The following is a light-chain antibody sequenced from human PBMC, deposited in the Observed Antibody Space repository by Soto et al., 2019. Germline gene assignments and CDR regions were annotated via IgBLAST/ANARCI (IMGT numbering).Light chain of an antibody. CDR2: INSDGSH. J-gene: IGLJ3*02. CDR1: SGHSTYA. V-gene: IGLV4-69*01. CDR3: QSWGTGIQV. Sequence: QSVLTQSPSASASLGASVKLTCNLSSGHSTYAIAWHQQQSEKGPRFLMKINSDGSHSKGDGIPDRFSGSSSGAERHLTISSLQSEDEADYYCQSWGTGIQVFGGGTKLTVL.